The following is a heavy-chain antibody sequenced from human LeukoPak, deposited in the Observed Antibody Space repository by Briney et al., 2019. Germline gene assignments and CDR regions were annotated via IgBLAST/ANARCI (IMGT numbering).Heavy chain of an antibody. D-gene: IGHD1-26*01. CDR1: GDSVSGSNW. CDR2: IYHSGST. CDR3: ARRWELLSPFDY. J-gene: IGHJ4*02. V-gene: IGHV4-4*02. Sequence: PSGTLSLTCAVSGDSVSGSNWWSWVRQPPGKGLEWIGEIYHSGSTNYNPSLKSRVTMSVDKSKNQLSLRLSSVTAADTAVYYCARRWELLSPFDYWGQGTLVTVSS.